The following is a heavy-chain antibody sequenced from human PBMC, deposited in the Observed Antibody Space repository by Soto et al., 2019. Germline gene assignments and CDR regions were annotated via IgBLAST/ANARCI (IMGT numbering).Heavy chain of an antibody. J-gene: IGHJ4*02. CDR2: ISYDGSNK. Sequence: TGGSLRLSCAASGFTFSSYAMHWVRQAPGKGLEWVAVISYDGSNKYYADSVKGRFTISRDNSKNTLYLQMNSLRAEDTAVYYCARDRSYYYYFDYWGQGTLVTVSS. CDR1: GFTFSSYA. D-gene: IGHD1-26*01. CDR3: ARDRSYYYYFDY. V-gene: IGHV3-30-3*01.